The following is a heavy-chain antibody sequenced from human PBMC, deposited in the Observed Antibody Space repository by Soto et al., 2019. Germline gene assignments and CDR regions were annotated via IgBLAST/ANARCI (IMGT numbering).Heavy chain of an antibody. V-gene: IGHV3-11*01. J-gene: IGHJ6*01. Sequence: GGSLRLSCAASGFTFSDYYMIWIRQAPGKGLEWVSYISSSGNTIYYADSVRGRFTISRDSAKNSLYLQMNSLRAEDTAVYYCARDYSDSSGFFGYYYGMDVWGQGTTVTVSS. D-gene: IGHD3-22*01. CDR2: ISSSGNTI. CDR1: GFTFSDYY. CDR3: ARDYSDSSGFFGYYYGMDV.